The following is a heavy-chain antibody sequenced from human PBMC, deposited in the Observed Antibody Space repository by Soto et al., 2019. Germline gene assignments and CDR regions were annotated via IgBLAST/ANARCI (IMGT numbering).Heavy chain of an antibody. J-gene: IGHJ6*02. D-gene: IGHD3-22*01. CDR2: ISPNSGNI. CDR1: GYTFTRNC. V-gene: IGHV1-18*01. Sequence: ASVKVCCKTSGYTFTRNCISWVRQAPGQGLEWMGWISPNSGNIKYAQKLQGRVIMTTDTSTSTAYMELRSLRFDDTAVYYCVKDRDSNSWPSRDVWGPGTTVTVSS. CDR3: VKDRDSNSWPSRDV.